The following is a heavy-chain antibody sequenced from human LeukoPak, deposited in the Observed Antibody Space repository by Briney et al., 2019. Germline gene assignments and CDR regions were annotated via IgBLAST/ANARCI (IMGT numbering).Heavy chain of an antibody. Sequence: GGSLRLSCAASGFTVSSNYMSWVRQAPGKGLEWVSVIYSGGSTYYADSVKGRFTISRDNSKNTLYLQMNSLRAEDTAVYYCASGGYRYGYEVDHWGQGTLVTVSS. D-gene: IGHD5-18*01. CDR2: IYSGGST. J-gene: IGHJ4*02. CDR1: GFTVSSNY. V-gene: IGHV3-66*01. CDR3: ASGGYRYGYEVDH.